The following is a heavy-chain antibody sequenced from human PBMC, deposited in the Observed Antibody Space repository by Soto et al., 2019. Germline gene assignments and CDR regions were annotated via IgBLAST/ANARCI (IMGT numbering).Heavy chain of an antibody. J-gene: IGHJ3*02. Sequence: DVQLVESGGGLIQPGGSLKLSCVASGLTVSGQKHMAWVGQAPGKEPEWLSGVYDLDGTYYADSVRGRFTTSIDSSRTTVYLKMRDLRPEDTALYFCATCHLQEHAYDIWGQGTMVTVSS. D-gene: IGHD1-1*01. CDR3: ATCHLQEHAYDI. V-gene: IGHV3-53*01. CDR1: GLTVSGQKH. CDR2: VYDLDGT.